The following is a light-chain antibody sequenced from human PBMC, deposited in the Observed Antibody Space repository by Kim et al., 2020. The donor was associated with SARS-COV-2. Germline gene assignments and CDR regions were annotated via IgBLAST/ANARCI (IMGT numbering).Light chain of an antibody. CDR3: QQYQISPWT. V-gene: IGKV1D-8*01. J-gene: IGKJ1*01. CDR1: QGISNY. Sequence: VIWMTQSPSLLSASTGDRVTISCRMSQGISNYLVWYQQKPGKAPAQSGVPPRFSGSGSGTDFTLTISCLQSEDFATYYCQQYQISPWTFGQGTKVDIK.